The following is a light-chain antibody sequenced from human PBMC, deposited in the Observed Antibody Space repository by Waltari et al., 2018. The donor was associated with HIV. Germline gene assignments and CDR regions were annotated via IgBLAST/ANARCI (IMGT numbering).Light chain of an antibody. V-gene: IGKV3-20*01. Sequence: VFPQSPDTLPLSPGDMAALSCRPSQTVRTSNLAWYQQRPGQAPRLLIYGSSLRATGVPDRFLGSGSGTDFALTITRLDPEDFAVYYCHQYGSSPLTFGGGTRVEIK. J-gene: IGKJ4*01. CDR2: GSS. CDR3: HQYGSSPLT. CDR1: QTVRTSN.